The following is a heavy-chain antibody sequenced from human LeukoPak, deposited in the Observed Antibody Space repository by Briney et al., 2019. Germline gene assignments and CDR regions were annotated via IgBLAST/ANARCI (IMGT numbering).Heavy chain of an antibody. CDR2: TRFDGSIK. CDR1: GFIFSDYG. V-gene: IGHV3-33*01. CDR3: ARWGGTRQYYFDY. J-gene: IGHJ4*02. D-gene: IGHD1-1*01. Sequence: PGRSLRLSCAVSGFIFSDYGFHWLRQAPGKGLEWVAVTRFDGSIKQYADSVKGRFTISRDDSKNTLYLQMNFLKSEDTAVYYCARWGGTRQYYFDYWGQGTLVTVSS.